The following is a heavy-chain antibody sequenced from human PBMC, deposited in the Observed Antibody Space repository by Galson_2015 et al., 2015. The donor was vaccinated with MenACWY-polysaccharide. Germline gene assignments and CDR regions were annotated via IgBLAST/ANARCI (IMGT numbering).Heavy chain of an antibody. CDR1: GFTFGSYV. J-gene: IGHJ4*02. D-gene: IGHD6-13*01. V-gene: IGHV3-23*01. Sequence: SLRLSCAASGFTFGSYVMIWVRQAPGKGLEWVSVISAGGGTTYYADSVKGRFTISRDNSKNTLYLQMNSLRAEDTALYYCARRGIAAAVTDYWGQGTLVTVSS. CDR3: ARRGIAAAVTDY. CDR2: ISAGGGTT.